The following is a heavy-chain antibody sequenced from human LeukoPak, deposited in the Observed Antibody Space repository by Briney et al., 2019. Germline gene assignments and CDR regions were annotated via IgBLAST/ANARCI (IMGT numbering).Heavy chain of an antibody. D-gene: IGHD4-17*01. CDR1: GFTFRSDA. J-gene: IGHJ4*02. CDR3: ARDSGDYGNY. V-gene: IGHV3-23*01. Sequence: GGSLRLSCAASGFTFRSDAMSWVRQAPGKGLEWVSGISGSGGTTYYADSVKGRFTISRDNSKNTLYLQMNSLRAEDTAVYYCARDSGDYGNYWGQGTLVTVSS. CDR2: ISGSGGTT.